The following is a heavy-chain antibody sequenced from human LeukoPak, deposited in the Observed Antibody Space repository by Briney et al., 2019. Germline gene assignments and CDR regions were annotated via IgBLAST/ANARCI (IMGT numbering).Heavy chain of an antibody. CDR1: GFTFISYG. V-gene: IGHV3-33*01. J-gene: IGHJ3*02. D-gene: IGHD3-9*01. Sequence: PGGSLRLSCAASGFTFISYGMHWVRQAPGKGLEWVAVIRYDGSNKYYADSVKGRFTISRDNSKNTLYLQMNSLRAEDTAVYYCARVYYDILTGYSPYAFDIWGQGTMVTVSS. CDR3: ARVYYDILTGYSPYAFDI. CDR2: IRYDGSNK.